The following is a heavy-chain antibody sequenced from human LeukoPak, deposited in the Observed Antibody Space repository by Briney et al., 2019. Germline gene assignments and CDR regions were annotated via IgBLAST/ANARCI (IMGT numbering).Heavy chain of an antibody. CDR1: GGSISSGGYY. Sequence: PSQTLSLTCTVSGGSISSGGYYWSWIRQHPGKGLEWIGYIYYSGSTNYNPSLKSRVTISVDTSKNQFSLKLSSVTAADTAVYYCAKYHSSDDAFGIWGQGTMVTVSS. CDR3: AKYHSSDDAFGI. V-gene: IGHV4-61*08. J-gene: IGHJ3*02. CDR2: IYYSGST. D-gene: IGHD6-19*01.